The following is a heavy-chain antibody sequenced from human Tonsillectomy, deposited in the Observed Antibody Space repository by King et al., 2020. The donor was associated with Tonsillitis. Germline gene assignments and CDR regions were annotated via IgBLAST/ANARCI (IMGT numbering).Heavy chain of an antibody. D-gene: IGHD4-17*01. Sequence: VQLVESGGGLVQPGGSLRLSCAASGVTFSNYWMHWVRQAPGKGLVWVSRINSDGSRTRYADSVKGRFTISRDNAKNTVYLQMNSLRAEDTAVYYCTRGPWSGDYWCDYWGQGTLVTVSS. CDR1: GVTFSNYW. J-gene: IGHJ4*02. CDR2: INSDGSRT. CDR3: TRGPWSGDYWCDY. V-gene: IGHV3-74*01.